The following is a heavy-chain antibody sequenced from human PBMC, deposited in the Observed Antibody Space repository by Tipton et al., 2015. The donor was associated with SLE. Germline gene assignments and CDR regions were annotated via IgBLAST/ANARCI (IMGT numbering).Heavy chain of an antibody. Sequence: TLSLTCTVSGGSISSYYWSWIRQPAGKGLEWIGRIYTSGSTNYNPSLESRVTMSVDTSKNQFSLKLSSVTAADTAVYYCAGGGAVEEWSDPWGQGTLVTVSS. J-gene: IGHJ5*02. D-gene: IGHD6-19*01. CDR3: AGGGAVEEWSDP. CDR1: GGSISSYY. CDR2: IYTSGST. V-gene: IGHV4-4*07.